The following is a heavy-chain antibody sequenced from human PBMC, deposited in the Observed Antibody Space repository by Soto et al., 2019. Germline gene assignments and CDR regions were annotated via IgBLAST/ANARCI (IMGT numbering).Heavy chain of an antibody. Sequence: PSETLSLTCNVSSDSTSIHNWSWIRQTPEKGLEWIGYIYRGGSTGYNPSLKTRVTISMDTSTKQLSLKLSSVTAADTAVYYCVRQGIGTLHGLVDVWGQGTTVTVSS. J-gene: IGHJ6*02. CDR1: SDSTSIHN. V-gene: IGHV4-59*08. D-gene: IGHD3-10*01. CDR2: IYRGGST. CDR3: VRQGIGTLHGLVDV.